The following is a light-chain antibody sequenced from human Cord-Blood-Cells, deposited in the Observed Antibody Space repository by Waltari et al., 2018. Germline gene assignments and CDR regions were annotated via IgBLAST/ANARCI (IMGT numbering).Light chain of an antibody. V-gene: IGKV1-5*01. CDR3: QQYNSYSYT. Sequence: DIQMTQSPSTLSASVGDRVTITCRASQSISSWLAWYQQKPGKAPKLLIYDASSLESGVPSRFSGSGSGTEFTRTISSLQPDDFATYYCQQYNSYSYTFGQGTKLESK. CDR2: DAS. CDR1: QSISSW. J-gene: IGKJ2*01.